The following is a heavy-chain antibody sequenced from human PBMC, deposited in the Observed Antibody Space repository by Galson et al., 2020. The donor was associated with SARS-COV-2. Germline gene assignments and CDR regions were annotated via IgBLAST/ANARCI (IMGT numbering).Heavy chain of an antibody. Sequence: GGSLRLSCAASGFTFRSYEMNWVRQAPGKGLEWVSYISSSGSTIYYADSVKGRFTISRDNAKNSLYLQMNSLRAEDTAVYYCARGGLRDSSGYPLYWGQGTLVTVSS. J-gene: IGHJ4*02. CDR1: GFTFRSYE. D-gene: IGHD3-22*01. V-gene: IGHV3-48*03. CDR3: ARGGLRDSSGYPLY. CDR2: ISSSGSTI.